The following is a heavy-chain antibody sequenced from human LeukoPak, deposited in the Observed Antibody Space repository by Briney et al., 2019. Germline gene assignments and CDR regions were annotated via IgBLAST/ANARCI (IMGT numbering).Heavy chain of an antibody. J-gene: IGHJ4*02. D-gene: IGHD2-2*01. Sequence: ASVKVSCKASGCTFTNYGISWVRQAPGHGLEWVAGISANNGETRYAQNPQGRVTMTTDTPTSTAYMELRSLTSDDTAVYYCARVPPSAHQLLSSDYWGQGTQVTVSS. CDR1: GCTFTNYG. CDR2: ISANNGET. V-gene: IGHV1-18*04. CDR3: ARVPPSAHQLLSSDY.